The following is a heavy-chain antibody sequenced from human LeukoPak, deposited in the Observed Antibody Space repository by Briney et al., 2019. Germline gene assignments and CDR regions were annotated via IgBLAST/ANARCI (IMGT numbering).Heavy chain of an antibody. CDR1: GFTFSRYW. CDR2: VNEDGSQQ. CDR3: ARKGSYFDY. V-gene: IGHV3-7*03. Sequence: GGSLRLSCAASGFTFSRYWMTWVRQAPGKGLESVAKVNEDGSQQYYVDSVKGRFTISRDNAKKSLYLQMNSLRADDTAFYYCARKGSYFDYWGQGTLVTVSS. J-gene: IGHJ4*02.